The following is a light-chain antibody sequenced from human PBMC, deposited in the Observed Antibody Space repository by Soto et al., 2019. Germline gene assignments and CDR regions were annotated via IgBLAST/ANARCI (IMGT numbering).Light chain of an antibody. CDR2: GAS. J-gene: IGKJ2*01. V-gene: IGKV3-20*01. CDR3: QQYGGSPPFT. CDR1: QSISSSY. Sequence: VLMQSPGTLSLSPGERATISCRASQSISSSYLAWYQHKPGQAPRLLIYGASSWATGIPHRFSGSGSGTHFTLTVSRLEPEDCGMYYCQQYGGSPPFTFGQGTRLEIK.